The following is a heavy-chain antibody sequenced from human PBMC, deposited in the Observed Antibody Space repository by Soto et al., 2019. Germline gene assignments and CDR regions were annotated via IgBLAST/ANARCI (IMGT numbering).Heavy chain of an antibody. D-gene: IGHD2-2*01. V-gene: IGHV1-69*01. CDR2: IIPIFGTA. Sequence: QVQLVQSGAEVKKPGSSVKVSCKASGGTFSSYAISWVRQAPGQGLEWMGGIIPIFGTANYAQKFQGRVTIAAAESTHTAKSEQGNMRAEDTSVYYCARGYDIVVVPAAISTEEYYYYGMDVWGQGTTVTVSS. CDR1: GGTFSSYA. J-gene: IGHJ6*02. CDR3: ARGYDIVVVPAAISTEEYYYYGMDV.